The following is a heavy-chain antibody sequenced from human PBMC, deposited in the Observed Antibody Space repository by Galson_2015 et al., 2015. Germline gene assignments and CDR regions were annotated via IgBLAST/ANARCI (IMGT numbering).Heavy chain of an antibody. V-gene: IGHV3-33*01. Sequence: SLRLSCAASGFTFSSYGMHWVRQAPGKGLEWVAVIWYDGSNKYYADSVKGRFTISRDNSNNTLYLQMNSLRAEDTAVYDCASDRRGRCLPRVCYFDYRRQVTTVTVAS. CDR1: GFTFSSYG. J-gene: IGHJ4*03. CDR3: ASDRRGRCLPRVCYFDY. CDR2: IWYDGSNK. D-gene: IGHD2-8*01.